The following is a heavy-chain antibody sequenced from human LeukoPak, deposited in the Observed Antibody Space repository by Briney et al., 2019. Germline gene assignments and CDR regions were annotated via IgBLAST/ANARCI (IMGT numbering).Heavy chain of an antibody. D-gene: IGHD6-19*01. CDR3: ATHALVAGPWYFDY. Sequence: GGSLRLSCAASGFTFSSYAMTWVRQAPGKGLEWVSTITGSGGYTYYADSVKGRFTISRDNSKNTLYLQMNSLRAEDTAVYYCATHALVAGPWYFDYWGQGTLVTVSS. J-gene: IGHJ4*02. CDR2: ITGSGGYT. CDR1: GFTFSSYA. V-gene: IGHV3-23*01.